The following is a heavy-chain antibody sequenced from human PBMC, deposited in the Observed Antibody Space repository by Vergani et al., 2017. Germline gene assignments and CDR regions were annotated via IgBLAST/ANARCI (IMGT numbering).Heavy chain of an antibody. CDR2: INHSGST. CDR1: GGSFSGYY. CDR3: ARAPIPTPYFDY. J-gene: IGHJ4*02. V-gene: IGHV4-34*09. Sequence: QVQLQESGPGLVKPSQTLSLTCAVYGGSFSGYYWSWIRQPPGKGLEWIGEINHSGSTNYNPSLKSRVTISVDTSKNQFSLKLSSVTAADTAVYYCARAPIPTPYFDYWGQGTLVTVSS. D-gene: IGHD2-2*02.